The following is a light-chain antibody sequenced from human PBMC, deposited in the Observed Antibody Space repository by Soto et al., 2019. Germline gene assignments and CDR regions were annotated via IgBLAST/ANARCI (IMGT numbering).Light chain of an antibody. V-gene: IGKV1-5*03. CDR3: QQYNTYVT. J-gene: IGKJ4*01. CDR2: KAS. Sequence: DIQMTQSPSTLSASVGDRVTITCRASHSISTWLAWYQQKPGKAPNLLIYKASTLESGVPSRFSGSGSETEFTLTISSLQPDDYATYYCQQYNTYVTFGGGTKVDIK. CDR1: HSISTW.